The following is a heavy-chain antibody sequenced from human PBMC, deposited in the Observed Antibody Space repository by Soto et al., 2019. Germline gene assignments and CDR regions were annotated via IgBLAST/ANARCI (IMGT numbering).Heavy chain of an antibody. CDR3: GRGRDSSGYHGMDV. V-gene: IGHV1-69*01. D-gene: IGHD3-22*01. CDR2: IIPIFGAA. CDR1: GGTFSSYA. J-gene: IGHJ6*02. Sequence: QVQLVQSGAEGKKPGSSVKVSCKASGGTFSSYAISWVRQAPGQGLEWMGGIIPIFGAADYAQKFQGRVTISADESTSTVYLELSSLTSEDTAAYYCGRGRDSSGYHGMDVWGQGTTVSVSS.